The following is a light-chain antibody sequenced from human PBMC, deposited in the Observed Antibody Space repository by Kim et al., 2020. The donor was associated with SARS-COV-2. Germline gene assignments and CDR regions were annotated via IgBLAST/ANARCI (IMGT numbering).Light chain of an antibody. V-gene: IGLV10-54*01. CDR2: RNN. J-gene: IGLJ3*02. CDR1: SNNVGNQG. Sequence: QTATLTCAGNSNNVGNQGAVWLRQHQGHPPKLLTYRNNNRPSGSSERLSASRSGNAASLSITGLQPEDEADYYCSAWDSSLSAWVFGGGTQLTVL. CDR3: SAWDSSLSAWV.